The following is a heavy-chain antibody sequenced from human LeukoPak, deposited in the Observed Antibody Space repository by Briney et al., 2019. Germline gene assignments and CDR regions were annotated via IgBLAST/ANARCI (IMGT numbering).Heavy chain of an antibody. Sequence: GGSLRLSCAASGFTVSSNYMSWVRQAPGKGLEWVSVTYGGGNTRYYADSVKGRFTVSRDNAKNTFHLQMQSLKVEDTAIYYCTRGSGFETGDYWGQGTLVTVSS. D-gene: IGHD5-12*01. CDR1: GFTVSSNY. J-gene: IGHJ4*02. CDR3: TRGSGFETGDY. V-gene: IGHV3-53*01. CDR2: TYGGGNT.